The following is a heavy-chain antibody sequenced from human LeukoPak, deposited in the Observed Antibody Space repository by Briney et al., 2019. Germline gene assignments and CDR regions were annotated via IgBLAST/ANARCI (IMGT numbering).Heavy chain of an antibody. Sequence: SGGSLRLSCAASGFTVTTKYMSWVRQAPGKGLEWVSVIYTAGNTYYADSVKGRFTISRDNSKNTLYLQMNSLRAEDTAVYYCTIIDGTTLTAFDIWGQGTMVTVSS. CDR3: TIIDGTTLTAFDI. CDR2: IYTAGNT. V-gene: IGHV3-53*01. J-gene: IGHJ3*02. CDR1: GFTVTTKY. D-gene: IGHD4-17*01.